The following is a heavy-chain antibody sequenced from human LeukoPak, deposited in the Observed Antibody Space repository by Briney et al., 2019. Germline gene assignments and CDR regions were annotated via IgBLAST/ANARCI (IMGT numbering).Heavy chain of an antibody. Sequence: GASVKVSCKASGYTFTGYYMHCVRQAPGQGLEWMGWINPNSGGTNYAQKFQGRVTMTRDTSISTAYMELSRLRSDDTAVYYCARRVAAAGTSWFDPWGQGTLVTVSS. CDR3: ARRVAAAGTSWFDP. J-gene: IGHJ5*02. CDR1: GYTFTGYY. V-gene: IGHV1-2*02. CDR2: INPNSGGT. D-gene: IGHD6-13*01.